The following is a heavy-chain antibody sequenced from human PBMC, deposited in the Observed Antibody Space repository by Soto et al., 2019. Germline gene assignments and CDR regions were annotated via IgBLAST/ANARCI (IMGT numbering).Heavy chain of an antibody. V-gene: IGHV1-2*04. CDR2: INPNSGGT. Sequence: GASVKVSCKASGYTFTGYYMHWVQQAPGQGLEWMGWINPNSGGTNYAQKFQGWVTMTRDTSISTAYMELSRLRSDDTAVYYCARVGTTTPYYYGMDVWGQGTTVTVSS. CDR3: ARVGTTTPYYYGMDV. J-gene: IGHJ6*02. D-gene: IGHD1-7*01. CDR1: GYTFTGYY.